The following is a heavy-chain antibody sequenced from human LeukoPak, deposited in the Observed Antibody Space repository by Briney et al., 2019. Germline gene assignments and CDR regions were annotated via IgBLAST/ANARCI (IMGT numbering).Heavy chain of an antibody. V-gene: IGHV3-7*01. J-gene: IGHJ4*02. D-gene: IGHD6-19*01. CDR3: ARAAVAGTIDY. Sequence: GGSLRLSCAASGFTFSSYWMSWVRQAPGKGLEWVANIKQDGSEKYSVDSVKGRFTISRDNAKNSLYLQMNSLRARDTAVYYCARAAVAGTIDYWGQGPLVTVSS. CDR2: IKQDGSEK. CDR1: GFTFSSYW.